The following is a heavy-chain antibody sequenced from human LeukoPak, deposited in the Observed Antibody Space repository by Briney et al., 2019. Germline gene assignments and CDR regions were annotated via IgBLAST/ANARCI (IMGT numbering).Heavy chain of an antibody. CDR2: ISGSGGST. D-gene: IGHD3-10*01. CDR1: GFTVSSNY. Sequence: GGSLRLSCAASGFTVSSNYMSWVRQAPGKGLEWVSAISGSGGSTYYADSVKGRFTISRDNSKNTLYLQMNSLRAEDTAVYYCANCGIWFGELFSSYWGQGTLVTVSS. J-gene: IGHJ4*02. CDR3: ANCGIWFGELFSSY. V-gene: IGHV3-23*01.